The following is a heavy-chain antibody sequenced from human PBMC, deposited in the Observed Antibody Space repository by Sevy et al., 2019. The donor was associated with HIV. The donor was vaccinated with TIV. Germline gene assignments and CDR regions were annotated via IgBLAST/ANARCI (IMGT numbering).Heavy chain of an antibody. Sequence: ASVKVSYKASEYTFTGYYIHWVRQAPGQGLEWMGCINPDAGVTRYIQKLQGRVSMTRDTSISTAYMELRSLSPDDTAEYFCARRFCGGAKCYEDYYFAMDVWGQGTTVTVSS. CDR2: INPDAGVT. CDR1: EYTFTGYY. J-gene: IGHJ6*02. CDR3: ARRFCGGAKCYEDYYFAMDV. D-gene: IGHD3-3*01. V-gene: IGHV1-2*02.